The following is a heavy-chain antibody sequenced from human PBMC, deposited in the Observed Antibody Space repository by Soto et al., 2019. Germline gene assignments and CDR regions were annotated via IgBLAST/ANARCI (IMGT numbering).Heavy chain of an antibody. D-gene: IGHD2-15*01. CDR2: VSIGGST. V-gene: IGHV3-23*01. Sequence: DVQLLESGGGLVQPEGSLRLSCEASGFTFSSYALGWVRKGPGKGLEWAAVVSIGGSTHYADSVRGRFTISRDNSKNTLSLQMNSLTAEDTAVYFCAKRRGAGGHFDYWGQGALVTVSS. J-gene: IGHJ4*02. CDR3: AKRRGAGGHFDY. CDR1: GFTFSSYA.